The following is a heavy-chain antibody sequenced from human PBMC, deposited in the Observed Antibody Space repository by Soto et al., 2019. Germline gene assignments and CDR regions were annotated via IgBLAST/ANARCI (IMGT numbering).Heavy chain of an antibody. V-gene: IGHV1-2*02. Sequence: ASVKVSCKASGYTFTGYYLHWVRQAPGQDLEWMGWINPNSGITNSAQKFQGRVTMTRDTSITTAYMELSRLNYDDTAVYYCARTEMTTLTNFAYWGQGTQVTVSS. CDR3: ARTEMTTLTNFAY. D-gene: IGHD4-17*01. J-gene: IGHJ4*02. CDR2: INPNSGIT. CDR1: GYTFTGYY.